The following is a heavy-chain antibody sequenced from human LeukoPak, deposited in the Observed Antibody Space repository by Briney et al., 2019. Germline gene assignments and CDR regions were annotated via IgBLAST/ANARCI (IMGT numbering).Heavy chain of an antibody. D-gene: IGHD4/OR15-4a*01. CDR3: ARGLSDYGATRFDF. CDR2: ISSSSATK. J-gene: IGHJ4*02. V-gene: IGHV3-48*01. Sequence: AGGTLRLSCAASGFTFSSCSMNWVGQAPGNGLEWVSYISSSSATKYYTDSVKGRFTISSDNAKNSLYLQMNSLRAEDTAVYYCARGLSDYGATRFDFRGQGTLVTVSS. CDR1: GFTFSSCS.